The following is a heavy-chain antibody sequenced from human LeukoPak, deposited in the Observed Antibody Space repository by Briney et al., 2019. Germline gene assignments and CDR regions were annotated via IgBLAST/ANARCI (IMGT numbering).Heavy chain of an antibody. J-gene: IGHJ3*02. V-gene: IGHV3-74*01. CDR3: ARNLLRHDAFDI. CDR1: GFTFSSYW. CDR2: INSDGSGT. D-gene: IGHD2-15*01. Sequence: GGSLRLSCAASGFTFSSYWMHWVRQAPGKGLVWVSRINSDGSGTSYADSVKGRFTISRDNAKNTLYLQMNSLRAEDTAVYYCARNLLRHDAFDIWGQGTMVTVSS.